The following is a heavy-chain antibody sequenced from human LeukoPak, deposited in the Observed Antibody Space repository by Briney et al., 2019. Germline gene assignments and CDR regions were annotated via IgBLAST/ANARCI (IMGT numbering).Heavy chain of an antibody. D-gene: IGHD5-18*01. Sequence: SETLSLTCAVYGGSFSGYYWSWIRQPPGKGLEWIGEINHSGSTNYNPSLKSRVTISVDTSKNQFSLKLSSVTAADTAVYYCARDSVDTAMVTNFDYWGQGTLVTVSS. V-gene: IGHV4-34*01. CDR2: INHSGST. CDR3: ARDSVDTAMVTNFDY. CDR1: GGSFSGYY. J-gene: IGHJ4*02.